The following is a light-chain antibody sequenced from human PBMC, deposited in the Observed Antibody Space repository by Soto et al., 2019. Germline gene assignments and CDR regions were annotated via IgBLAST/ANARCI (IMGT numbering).Light chain of an antibody. Sequence: QSVLTQPASVSGSPGQSITIPCTGTSNDIGGYNYVSWYQQFPGKAPKLIIYDVTNRPSGVSFRFSGSKSGNTASLTISGLQAEDEAGYHCSSYSSPSTPRPFGAGTKVPVL. J-gene: IGLJ1*01. CDR2: DVT. V-gene: IGLV2-14*03. CDR3: SSYSSPSTPRP. CDR1: SNDIGGYNY.